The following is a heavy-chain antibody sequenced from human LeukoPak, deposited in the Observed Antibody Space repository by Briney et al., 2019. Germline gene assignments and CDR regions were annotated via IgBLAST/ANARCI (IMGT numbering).Heavy chain of an antibody. Sequence: GGSLRLSCAASGFTFSSDWMHWVRQAPGKGLVWVSRINSDGSSTSYADSVKGRFTISRDNAKNTLYLQMNSLRAEDTAVFYCARSRFPDAFDIWGQGTMVTVSS. V-gene: IGHV3-74*01. CDR3: ARSRFPDAFDI. D-gene: IGHD3-10*01. CDR1: GFTFSSDW. J-gene: IGHJ3*02. CDR2: INSDGSST.